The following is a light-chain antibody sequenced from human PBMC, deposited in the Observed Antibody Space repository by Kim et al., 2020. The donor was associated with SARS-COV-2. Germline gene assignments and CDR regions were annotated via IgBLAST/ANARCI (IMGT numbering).Light chain of an antibody. CDR3: QQYGSSPCT. CDR1: QSVSSSY. CDR2: GAS. Sequence: LSPGERASPSCRASQSVSSSYLAWYQQKPGQAPRLLIYGASTRATGIPDRFSGSGSGTDFTLTISRLEPEDFAVYYCQQYGSSPCTFGQGTKLEI. V-gene: IGKV3-20*01. J-gene: IGKJ2*02.